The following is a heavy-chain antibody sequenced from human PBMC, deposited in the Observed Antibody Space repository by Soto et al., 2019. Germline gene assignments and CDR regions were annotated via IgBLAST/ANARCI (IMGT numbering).Heavy chain of an antibody. CDR1: GGSISSGDYY. J-gene: IGHJ5*02. CDR3: ARWWSGSRQGFDP. V-gene: IGHV4-31*03. D-gene: IGHD3-3*01. CDR2: IYYSGST. Sequence: QVQLQESGPGLVKPSQTLSLTCTVSGGSISSGDYYWSWIRQHPGKGLEWIGDIYYSGSTYYNPSHHSRVTMPVDTAKNQCSLKLSSVTAADTAVYYCARWWSGSRQGFDPWGQGTLVTVSS.